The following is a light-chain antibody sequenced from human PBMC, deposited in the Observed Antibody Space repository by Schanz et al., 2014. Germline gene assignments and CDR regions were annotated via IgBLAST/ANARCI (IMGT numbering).Light chain of an antibody. J-gene: IGLJ3*02. V-gene: IGLV2-8*01. CDR1: SSDIGSYNL. CDR3: SSYVGSNNWV. Sequence: QSVLTQPATVSGSPGQSITISCTGTSSDIGSYNLVSWYQQHPGKAPKLMIYEVSKRPSGVPDRFSGSKSGNTASLTISGLQAEDEADYYCSSYVGSNNWVFGGGTKLTVL. CDR2: EVS.